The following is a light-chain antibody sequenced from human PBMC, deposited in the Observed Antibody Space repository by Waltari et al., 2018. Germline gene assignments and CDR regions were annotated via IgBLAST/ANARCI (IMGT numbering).Light chain of an antibody. CDR2: VNSDGSH. CDR3: QTWGFGIEV. V-gene: IGLV4-69*01. CDR1: SGHSDYA. Sequence: QLVLTQPPSASASLGASVKLTCTLSSGHSDYAIAWHQQQPGKGPRYLMRVNSDGSHKKGDGIPDRFSGSSSGAERFLTISSLQSEDEADYFCQTWGFGIEVFGGGTKLTVL. J-gene: IGLJ3*02.